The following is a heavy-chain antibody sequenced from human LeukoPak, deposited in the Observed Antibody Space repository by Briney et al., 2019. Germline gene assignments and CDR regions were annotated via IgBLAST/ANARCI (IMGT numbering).Heavy chain of an antibody. CDR3: ASPRGASGYFDC. CDR2: ISSDSSYI. J-gene: IGHJ4*02. CDR1: AFSFRSYS. V-gene: IGHV3-21*01. D-gene: IGHD3-22*01. Sequence: PGGSLTLSCAASAFSFRSYSMNCVRQPPGKGLEWVSSISSDSSYIYYADSVKGRFTISRDNAKNSLYLQMNSLRAEDTAVYYCASPRGASGYFDCWGQGTLVTVSS.